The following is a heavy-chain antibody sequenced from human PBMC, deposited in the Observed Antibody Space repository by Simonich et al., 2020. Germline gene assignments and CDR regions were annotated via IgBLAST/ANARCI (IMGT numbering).Heavy chain of an antibody. V-gene: IGHV1-18*01. J-gene: IGHJ4*02. D-gene: IGHD2-15*01. CDR3: ARTHRWYFDY. CDR1: GYTFTSYG. CDR2: IRAYNGNT. Sequence: QVHLVQSVAEVKKPGASVKVSCKASGYTFTSYGISWLRQAHGQGLEWMGWIRAYNGNTNYAQKLHGRVTMTTDTSTSTAYLELRSLRSDDTAVYYCARTHRWYFDYWGQGTLVTVSS.